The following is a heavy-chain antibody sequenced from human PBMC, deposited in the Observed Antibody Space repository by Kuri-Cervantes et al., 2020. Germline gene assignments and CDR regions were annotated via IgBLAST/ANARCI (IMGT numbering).Heavy chain of an antibody. CDR2: IYTSGST. CDR3: ARHQTGYSSGWYVRVWYFDL. V-gene: IGHV4-4*07. CDR1: GGSFSGYY. J-gene: IGHJ2*01. Sequence: GSLRLSCTVSGGSFSGYYWSWIRQPAGKGLEWIGRIYTSGSTNYNPSLKSRVTMSVDTSKNQFSLKLSSVTAADTAVYYCARHQTGYSSGWYVRVWYFDLWGRGTPVTVSS. D-gene: IGHD6-19*01.